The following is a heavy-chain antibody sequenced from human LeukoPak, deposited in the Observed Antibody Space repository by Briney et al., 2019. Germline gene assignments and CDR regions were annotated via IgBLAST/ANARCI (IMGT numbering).Heavy chain of an antibody. CDR3: ARGPAGGWLLDDVFDI. Sequence: GESLKISCQASGYRFTNYWIGWVRQMPGKGLEWMGIIYPTDSDTRYSPSFQGQVTISIDKSISTAYLQWRSLKASDSAMYYCARGPAGGWLLDDVFDIWGQGTMVTVSS. J-gene: IGHJ3*02. V-gene: IGHV5-51*01. CDR2: IYPTDSDT. CDR1: GYRFTNYW. D-gene: IGHD2-15*01.